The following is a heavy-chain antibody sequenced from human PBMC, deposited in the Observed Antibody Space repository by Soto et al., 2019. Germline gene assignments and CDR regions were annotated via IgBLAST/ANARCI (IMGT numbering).Heavy chain of an antibody. J-gene: IGHJ3*02. Sequence: ASGKVSCKASGGTFSSYAISWVRQAPGQGLEWMGGIIPIFGTANYAQKFQGRVTITADESTSTAYMELSSLRSEDTAVYYCATGYCSSTSCYWTHAFDIWGQGTMVTV. CDR2: IIPIFGTA. CDR1: GGTFSSYA. V-gene: IGHV1-69*13. CDR3: ATGYCSSTSCYWTHAFDI. D-gene: IGHD2-2*03.